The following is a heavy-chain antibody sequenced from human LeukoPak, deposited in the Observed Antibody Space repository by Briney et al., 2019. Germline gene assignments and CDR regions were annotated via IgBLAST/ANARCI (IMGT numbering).Heavy chain of an antibody. CDR2: ISSSGSTI. Sequence: GGSLRLSCAASGLTFRNYGMHWVRQAPGKGLEWVSYISSSGSTIYYSDSVKGRFTISGDNAKNSLYLQMNSLRAEDTAVYYCARVGYSYGLDYFDYWGQGNLVTVSS. CDR1: GLTFRNYG. D-gene: IGHD5-18*01. CDR3: ARVGYSYGLDYFDY. J-gene: IGHJ4*02. V-gene: IGHV3-48*04.